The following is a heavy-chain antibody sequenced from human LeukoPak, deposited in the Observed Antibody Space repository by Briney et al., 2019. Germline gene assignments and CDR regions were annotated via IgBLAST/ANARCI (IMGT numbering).Heavy chain of an antibody. CDR1: GFTFSSYE. V-gene: IGHV3-48*03. D-gene: IGHD3-22*01. Sequence: PGGSLRLSCAASGFTFSSYEMNWVRQVPGKGLEWVSYISGSGSTIYYADSVKGRFTISRDNAKNSLYLQMNSLSADDTAVYYCARDYYDNSGRFDYWGQGTLVTVSS. CDR3: ARDYYDNSGRFDY. J-gene: IGHJ4*02. CDR2: ISGSGSTI.